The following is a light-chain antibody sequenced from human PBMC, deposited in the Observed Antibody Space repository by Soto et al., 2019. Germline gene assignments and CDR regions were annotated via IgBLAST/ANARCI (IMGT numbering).Light chain of an antibody. V-gene: IGKV1-33*01. CDR1: QDISNY. J-gene: IGKJ4*01. CDR2: DAS. CDR3: QQYDNLPLT. Sequence: DIQMTQSPSSLSASVGDRVTITCQASQDISNYLNWYQQKPGKAPKLLIYDASNLETGVTSRFSGSGSGTDFTFTISSLQPEDIATYYCQQYDNLPLTFGGGTKVDMK.